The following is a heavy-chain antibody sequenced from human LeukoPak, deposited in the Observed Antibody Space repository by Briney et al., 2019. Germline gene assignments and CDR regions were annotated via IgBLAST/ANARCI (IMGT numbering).Heavy chain of an antibody. D-gene: IGHD3-10*01. Sequence: GGSLRLSCAASGFTFSSYNMNWVRQAPGKGLEWVAFIWYDGSKKDYADSVKGRFTISRDNSENTLYLQMNSLRAEDTAVYYCAKGEYYGSGGVDVWGKGTTVTISS. V-gene: IGHV3-30*02. J-gene: IGHJ6*04. CDR2: IWYDGSKK. CDR3: AKGEYYGSGGVDV. CDR1: GFTFSSYN.